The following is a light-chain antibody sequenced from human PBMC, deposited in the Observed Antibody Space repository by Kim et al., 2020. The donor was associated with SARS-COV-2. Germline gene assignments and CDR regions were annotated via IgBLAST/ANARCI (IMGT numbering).Light chain of an antibody. J-gene: IGLJ3*02. CDR2: DTT. CDR3: LLSYSGVWV. Sequence: PGEPVPLTCSSSTGPVTSSHFPYWFQQRPGQAPRTLISDTTNTHSWTPARFSGSLLGDKAALTLSGTQPEDEADYYCLLSYSGVWVFGGGTRLTVL. V-gene: IGLV7-46*01. CDR1: TGPVTSSHF.